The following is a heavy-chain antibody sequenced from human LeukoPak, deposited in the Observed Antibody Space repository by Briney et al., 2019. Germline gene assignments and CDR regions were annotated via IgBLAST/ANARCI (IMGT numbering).Heavy chain of an antibody. Sequence: SETLSLTCTVSGGSISSGGYYWSWIRQHPGKGLEWTGYIYYSGSTYYNPSLKSRVTISVDTSKNQFSLKLSSVTAADTAVYYCARLMTYYYDSSGYFDAFDIWGQGTMVTVSS. J-gene: IGHJ3*02. CDR1: GGSISSGGYY. CDR2: IYYSGST. CDR3: ARLMTYYYDSSGYFDAFDI. D-gene: IGHD3-22*01. V-gene: IGHV4-31*03.